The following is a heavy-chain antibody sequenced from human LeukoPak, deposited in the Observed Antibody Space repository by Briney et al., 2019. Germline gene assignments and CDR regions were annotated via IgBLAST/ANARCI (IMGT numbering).Heavy chain of an antibody. J-gene: IGHJ4*02. CDR3: VREILYCSGGSCYRGPFDN. Sequence: PSETLSLTCTVSGGSISSGAYYWSWIRQPPGKGLEWIGYIYHSGSTYNNPSLISRVTISVDRSKNQFSLNLSSVTAADTAVYYCVREILYCSGGSCYRGPFDNWGQGTLVTVSA. CDR1: GGSISSGAYY. D-gene: IGHD2-15*01. CDR2: IYHSGST. V-gene: IGHV4-30-2*01.